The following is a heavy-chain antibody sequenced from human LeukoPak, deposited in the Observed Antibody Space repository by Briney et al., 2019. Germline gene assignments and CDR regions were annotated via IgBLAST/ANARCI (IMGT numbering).Heavy chain of an antibody. CDR1: GGSLSSYY. J-gene: IGHJ3*02. D-gene: IGHD3-3*01. V-gene: IGHV4-59*01. Sequence: SETLSLTCTVSGGSLSSYYWSWIRQPPGKGLEWIGYIYYSGSTNYNPSLKSRVTISVDTSKNQFSLKLSSVTAADTAVYYCAGLFGARLMIPDAFDIWGQGTMVTVSS. CDR2: IYYSGST. CDR3: AGLFGARLMIPDAFDI.